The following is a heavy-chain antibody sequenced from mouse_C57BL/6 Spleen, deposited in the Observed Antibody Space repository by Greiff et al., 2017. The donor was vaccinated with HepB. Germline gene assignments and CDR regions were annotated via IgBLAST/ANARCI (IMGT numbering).Heavy chain of an antibody. CDR3: AINYGSYFDY. J-gene: IGHJ2*01. V-gene: IGHV1-26*01. CDR2: INPNNGGT. CDR1: GYTFTDYY. Sequence: EVQLQQSGPELVKPGASVKISCKASGYTFTDYYMNWVKQSHGKSLEWIGDINPNNGGTSYNQKFKGKGTLTVDKSSSTAYMELRSLTSEDSAVYYCAINYGSYFDYWGQGTTLTVSS. D-gene: IGHD2-2*01.